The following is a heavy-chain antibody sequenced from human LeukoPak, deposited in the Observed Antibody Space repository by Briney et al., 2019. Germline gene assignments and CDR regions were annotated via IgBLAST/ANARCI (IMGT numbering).Heavy chain of an antibody. CDR2: IYYSGST. CDR3: ARVFTDPNIAAAGTWVFDY. V-gene: IGHV4-59*01. Sequence: SETLSLTCTVSGGSISSYYWSWIRQPPGKGLEWIGYIYYSGSTNYNPSLKSRVTISVDTSKNQFSLKLSSVTAADTAVYYCARVFTDPNIAAAGTWVFDYWGQGTLVTVSS. D-gene: IGHD6-13*01. CDR1: GGSISSYY. J-gene: IGHJ4*02.